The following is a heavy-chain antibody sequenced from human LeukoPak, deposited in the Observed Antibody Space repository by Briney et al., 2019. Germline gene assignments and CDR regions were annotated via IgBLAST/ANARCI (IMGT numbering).Heavy chain of an antibody. CDR3: ASGSGSYFPGY. Sequence: PGGSLRLSCAASGFIFSIEAMSWVRQAPGKGLEWVSAISGSGGRIYYADSVKGRFTISRDNSKNTLYLKMNSLRAEDTAVYYCASGSGSYFPGYWGQGTLVTVSS. V-gene: IGHV3-23*01. J-gene: IGHJ4*02. D-gene: IGHD3-10*01. CDR2: ISGSGGRI. CDR1: GFIFSIEA.